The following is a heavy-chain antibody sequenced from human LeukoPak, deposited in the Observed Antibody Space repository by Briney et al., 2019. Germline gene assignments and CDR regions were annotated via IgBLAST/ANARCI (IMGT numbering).Heavy chain of an antibody. CDR1: GGTFSSYA. J-gene: IGHJ4*02. Sequence: SVKVSCKASGGTFSSYAISWVRQAAGQGLEWMGGIILIFGTANYAQKFQGRVTITADESTSTAYMELSSLRSEDTAVYYCARTRKQQPNPHFDYWGQGTLVTVSS. V-gene: IGHV1-69*13. D-gene: IGHD6-13*01. CDR2: IILIFGTA. CDR3: ARTRKQQPNPHFDY.